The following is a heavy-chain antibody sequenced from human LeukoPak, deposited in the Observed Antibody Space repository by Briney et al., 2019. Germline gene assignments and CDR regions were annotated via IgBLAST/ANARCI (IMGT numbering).Heavy chain of an antibody. Sequence: GGSLRLSCAASGFTFGSYAMSWVRQAPGKGLEWVSAISGSGGSTYYADSVKGRFTISRDNSKNTLYLQMNSLRAEDTAVYYCAKPPTPYYYGSGSYYYFDYWGQGTLVTVSS. J-gene: IGHJ4*02. CDR1: GFTFGSYA. D-gene: IGHD3-10*01. V-gene: IGHV3-23*01. CDR3: AKPPTPYYYGSGSYYYFDY. CDR2: ISGSGGST.